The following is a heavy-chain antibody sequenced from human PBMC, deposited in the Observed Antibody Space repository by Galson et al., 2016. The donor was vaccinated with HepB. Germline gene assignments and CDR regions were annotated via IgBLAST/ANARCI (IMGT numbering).Heavy chain of an antibody. CDR2: ISTGGSYI. D-gene: IGHD5-18*01. V-gene: IGHV3-21*01. CDR3: VREEVDSYVNYFDY. CDR1: GFTFSTYN. Sequence: SLRLSCAVSGFTFSTYNMNWVRQAPGKGLEWVSSISTGGSYIYYADSVKGRFTISRDNAKNSLSLQMNRMRVEDTAVYYRVREEVDSYVNYFDYWGQGTLVIVSS. J-gene: IGHJ4*02.